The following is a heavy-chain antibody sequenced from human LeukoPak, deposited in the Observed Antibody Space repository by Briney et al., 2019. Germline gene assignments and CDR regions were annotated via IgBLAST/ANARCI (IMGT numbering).Heavy chain of an antibody. CDR2: IYHSGST. V-gene: IGHV4-38-2*02. J-gene: IGHJ5*01. D-gene: IGHD3-10*01. CDR1: GYSISSGCY. Sequence: PSETLSLTCTVSGYSISSGCYWGWIRQPPGKGLEWIGSIYHSGSTYYNPSLKSRVTMSVDTSKNQFSLKLSSVTAADTAVYYCATDGMVRGPDAWFDSWGQGTLVTVSS. CDR3: ATDGMVRGPDAWFDS.